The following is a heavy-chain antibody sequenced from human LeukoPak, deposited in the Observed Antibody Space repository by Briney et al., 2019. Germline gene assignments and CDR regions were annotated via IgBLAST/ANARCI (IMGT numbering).Heavy chain of an antibody. CDR3: ARDRSNYFDY. V-gene: IGHV3-48*03. CDR2: ISSSGSTI. J-gene: IGHJ4*02. CDR1: GFTFNNYG. Sequence: GGSLRLSCVASGFTFNNYGMTWVRQAPGKGLEWISYISSSGSTIFYADSVKGRFTISRDNAKNSLYLQMNTLRADDTAIYYCARDRSNYFDYWGQGTLVTVSS.